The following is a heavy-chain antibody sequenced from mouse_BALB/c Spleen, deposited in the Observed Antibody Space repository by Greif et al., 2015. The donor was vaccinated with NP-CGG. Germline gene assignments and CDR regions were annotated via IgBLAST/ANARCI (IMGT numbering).Heavy chain of an antibody. Sequence: SGAELVKPGAPVKLSCKASGCTFTSYWMNWVKQRPGRGLEWIGGIDPSDSETHYNQKFKDKATLTVDKSSSTAYIQLSSLTSEDSAVYYCARGYYGSSDYFDYWGQGTTLTVSS. CDR3: ARGYYGSSDYFDY. D-gene: IGHD1-1*01. J-gene: IGHJ2*01. V-gene: IGHV1-69*02. CDR1: GCTFTSYW. CDR2: IDPSDSET.